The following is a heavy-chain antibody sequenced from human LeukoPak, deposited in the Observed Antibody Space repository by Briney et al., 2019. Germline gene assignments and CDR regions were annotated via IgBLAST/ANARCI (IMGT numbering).Heavy chain of an antibody. D-gene: IGHD6-13*01. V-gene: IGHV4-59*08. CDR2: IYYSGST. J-gene: IGHJ4*02. CDR1: GGSISSYY. Sequence: PSETLSLTCTVSGGSISSYYWSWIRQPPGKGLEGIGYIYYSGSTNYNPSLKSRVTISVDTSKNQFSLKLSSVTAADTAVYYCARVQGSSWFVFDYWGQGTLVTVSS. CDR3: ARVQGSSWFVFDY.